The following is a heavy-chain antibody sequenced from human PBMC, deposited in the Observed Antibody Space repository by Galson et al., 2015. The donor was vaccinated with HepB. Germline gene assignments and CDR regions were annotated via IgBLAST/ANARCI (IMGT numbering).Heavy chain of an antibody. J-gene: IGHJ4*02. Sequence: SLRLSCAASGFTFSNAWMNWVRQAPGKGLEWVGRIRSKTDGGTTDYAAPVKGRFTISRDDSKNTLYLQMNSLKTEDTAVYYCTTLYYYDSSGYRDYWGQGTLVTVSS. CDR1: GFTFSNAW. V-gene: IGHV3-15*07. D-gene: IGHD3-22*01. CDR2: IRSKTDGGTT. CDR3: TTLYYYDSSGYRDY.